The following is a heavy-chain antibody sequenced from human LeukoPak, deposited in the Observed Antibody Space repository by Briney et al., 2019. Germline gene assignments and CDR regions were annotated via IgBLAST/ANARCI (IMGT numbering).Heavy chain of an antibody. CDR1: EFTFSSQA. CDR3: ARASGYSGYDPFDY. D-gene: IGHD5-12*01. J-gene: IGHJ4*02. CDR2: IYSGGDT. V-gene: IGHV3-53*01. Sequence: GGSLRLSCAASEFTFSSQASSWVRQAPGKGLEWVSVIYSGGDTYYADSVKGRFTISRDNSKNTLYLQMNTLRAEDTAVYYCARASGYSGYDPFDYWGQGTLVTVSS.